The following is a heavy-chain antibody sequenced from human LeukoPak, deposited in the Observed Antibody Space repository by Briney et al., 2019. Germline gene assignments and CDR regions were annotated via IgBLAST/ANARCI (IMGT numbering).Heavy chain of an antibody. CDR2: ISGSGGST. Sequence: GGSLRLSCAASGFTFSSYAMSWVRQAPGKGLEWVSAISGSGGSTYYADSVKGRFTISRDNSKKTLYLQMNSLRAEDTAVYYCAKSPHCTNGVCYLSYYYYMDVWGKGTTVTVSS. J-gene: IGHJ6*03. CDR3: AKSPHCTNGVCYLSYYYYMDV. CDR1: GFTFSSYA. D-gene: IGHD2-8*01. V-gene: IGHV3-23*01.